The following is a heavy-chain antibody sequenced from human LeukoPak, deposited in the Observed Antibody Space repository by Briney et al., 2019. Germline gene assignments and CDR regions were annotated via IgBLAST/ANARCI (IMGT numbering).Heavy chain of an antibody. CDR2: IYYSGST. CDR1: GGSFSSGDYY. D-gene: IGHD3-10*01. CDR3: AVEGSGSYEFDY. J-gene: IGHJ4*02. V-gene: IGHV4-30-4*08. Sequence: PSETLSLTCTVSGGSFSSGDYYWSWIRQPPGKGLEWIGYIYYSGSTYYNPSLKSRVTISVDTSKNQFSLKLSSVTAADTAVYYCAVEGSGSYEFDYWGQGTLVTVSS.